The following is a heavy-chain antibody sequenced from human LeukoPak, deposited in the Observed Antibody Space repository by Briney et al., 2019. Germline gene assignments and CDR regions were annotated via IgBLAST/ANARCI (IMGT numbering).Heavy chain of an antibody. J-gene: IGHJ3*02. CDR1: GGSFSGYY. D-gene: IGHD2-2*01. V-gene: IGHV4-34*01. CDR2: INHRGST. CDR3: ANEGYCSSTSCSRAFDI. Sequence: PSETLSLTCAVYGGSFSGYYWNWIRQPPGKGLEWIGEINHRGSTNYNPSLKSRVTISVDMSKNQFSLRLSSVTAADTAVYYCANEGYCSSTSCSRAFDIWGQGTMVTVSS.